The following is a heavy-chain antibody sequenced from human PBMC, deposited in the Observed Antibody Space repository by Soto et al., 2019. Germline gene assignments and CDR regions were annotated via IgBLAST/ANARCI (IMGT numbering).Heavy chain of an antibody. CDR1: GGSISSGGYS. CDR3: ARGLEQQLVYFDY. J-gene: IGHJ4*02. D-gene: IGHD6-13*01. CDR2: IYHSGST. Sequence: SETLSLTCAVSGGSISSGGYSWSWIRQPPGKGLEWIGYIYHSGSTYYNPSLKSRVTISVDRSKNQFSLKLSSVTAADTAVYYCARGLEQQLVYFDYWGQGTLVTVSS. V-gene: IGHV4-30-2*01.